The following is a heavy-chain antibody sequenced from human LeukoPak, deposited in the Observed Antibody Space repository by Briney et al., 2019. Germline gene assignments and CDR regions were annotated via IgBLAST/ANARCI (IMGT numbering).Heavy chain of an antibody. V-gene: IGHV3-7*01. Sequence: GGSPRLSCEASAFTLRTYCMNWVRQAPGKGLEWVAKIKRDGSAKYYVDSVKGRFTISRDDAKNSLYLQMNSLRADDTAVYFCARSATMVDDYFDYWGQGTLVTVSS. CDR1: AFTLRTYC. CDR3: ARSATMVDDYFDY. J-gene: IGHJ4*02. CDR2: IKRDGSAK. D-gene: IGHD3-10*01.